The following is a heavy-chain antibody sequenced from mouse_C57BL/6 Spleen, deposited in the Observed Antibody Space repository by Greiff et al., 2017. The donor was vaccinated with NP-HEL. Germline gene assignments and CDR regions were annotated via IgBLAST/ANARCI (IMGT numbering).Heavy chain of an antibody. CDR2: IDPANGNT. D-gene: IGHD3-2*02. V-gene: IGHV14-3*01. J-gene: IGHJ3*01. CDR1: GFYIKNTY. Sequence: VHVKQSVAELVRPGASVKLSCTASGFYIKNTYMHWVKQRPEQGLEWIGRIDPANGNTKYAPKFTGKATLTVDTSSNTAYLQLSSLTSEDTAIDYYARDSSGVFAYWGQGTLVTVSA. CDR3: ARDSSGVFAY.